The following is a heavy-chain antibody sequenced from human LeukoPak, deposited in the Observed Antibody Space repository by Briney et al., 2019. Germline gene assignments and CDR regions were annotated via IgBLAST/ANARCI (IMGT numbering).Heavy chain of an antibody. D-gene: IGHD4-17*01. CDR3: AREESMTTVTDFDY. CDR2: IWYDGSNK. CDR1: GFTFSSYG. Sequence: GGSLRLSCAASGFTFSSYGMHWVRQAPGKGLEWVAVIWYDGSNKYYADSVKGRFTISRDNSKNTLYLQMNSLRAEDTAVYYCAREESMTTVTDFDYWGQGTLVTVSS. J-gene: IGHJ4*02. V-gene: IGHV3-33*01.